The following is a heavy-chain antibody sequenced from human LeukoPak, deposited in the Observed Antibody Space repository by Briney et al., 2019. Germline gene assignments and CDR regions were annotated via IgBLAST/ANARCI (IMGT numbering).Heavy chain of an antibody. Sequence: GGSLRLSCAASGFTFSSYSMNWVRQAPGKGLEWVSYITSSSSTIYYADSVKGRFTISRDNAKNSLYLQMNSLRAEDTAVYYCAASARTRDAFDIWGQGTMVTVSS. CDR1: GFTFSSYS. CDR2: ITSSSSTI. J-gene: IGHJ3*02. D-gene: IGHD1-14*01. CDR3: AASARTRDAFDI. V-gene: IGHV3-48*01.